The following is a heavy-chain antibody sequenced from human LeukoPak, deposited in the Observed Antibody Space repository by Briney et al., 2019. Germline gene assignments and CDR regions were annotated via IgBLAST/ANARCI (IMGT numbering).Heavy chain of an antibody. Sequence: ASVKVSCKASGYTFTSYDINWVRQATGQGLEWMGWMNPNSGNTGYAQKFQGRVTMTRNTSISTAYMELSSLRSEDTAVYYCASPLGDGDYAYYYYGMDVWGQGTTVTVSS. CDR1: GYTFTSYD. J-gene: IGHJ6*02. V-gene: IGHV1-8*01. D-gene: IGHD4-17*01. CDR2: MNPNSGNT. CDR3: ASPLGDGDYAYYYYGMDV.